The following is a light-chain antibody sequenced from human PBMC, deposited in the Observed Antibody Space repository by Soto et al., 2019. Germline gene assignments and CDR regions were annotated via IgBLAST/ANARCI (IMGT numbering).Light chain of an antibody. CDR3: QQYNSYSET. CDR1: QSISTW. CDR2: EAS. V-gene: IGKV1-5*03. Sequence: DIQMTQSPSTLSASVGDRVTITCRASQSISTWLAWYQQKSGKAPKLLIYEASSLGSGVPSRVSGSGSGTEFTLTISSLQPDDFATYYCQQYNSYSETFGQGTKVDIK. J-gene: IGKJ1*01.